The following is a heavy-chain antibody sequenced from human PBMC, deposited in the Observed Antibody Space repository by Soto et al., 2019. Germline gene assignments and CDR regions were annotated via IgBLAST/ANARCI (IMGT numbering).Heavy chain of an antibody. CDR1: GFTFSSYW. CDR3: ARRGQEGPGLAH. CDR2: INSDGSST. V-gene: IGHV3-74*01. Sequence: EVQLVESGGNLIQPGGSLRLSCAASGFTFSSYWMHWVRQAPGKGLVWVSRINSDGSSTSYVDSVKGRFTISRVNAKNTLYLQMNSLSVEDTAVYYCARRGQEGPGLAHWGQGTLVTVSS. J-gene: IGHJ5*02.